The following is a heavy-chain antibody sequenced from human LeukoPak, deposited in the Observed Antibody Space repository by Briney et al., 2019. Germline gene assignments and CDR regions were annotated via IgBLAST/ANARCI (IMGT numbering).Heavy chain of an antibody. D-gene: IGHD1-1*01. Sequence: ASVKVSCKASGYTFTSYGISWVRQAPGQGLERMGWISAYNGNTNYANKLQGRVTMTTDTSTSTDYMELRSLRSDDTAVYYCARVWNYLYGMDVWGQGTTVTVSS. CDR3: ARVWNYLYGMDV. CDR2: ISAYNGNT. V-gene: IGHV1-18*01. J-gene: IGHJ6*02. CDR1: GYTFTSYG.